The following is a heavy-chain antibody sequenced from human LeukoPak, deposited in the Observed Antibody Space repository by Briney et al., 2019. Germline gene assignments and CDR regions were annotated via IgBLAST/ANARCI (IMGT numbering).Heavy chain of an antibody. Sequence: PSETLSLTCTVSGDSISRNYWRWIRQPAGKGLEWIGRIYNSGNTNYSPSLESRVTMSADTSKNQFSLKLSSVTAADTAVYYCARGSFDSSGYYLFDYWGQGTLVTVSS. CDR1: GDSISRNY. CDR3: ARGSFDSSGYYLFDY. J-gene: IGHJ4*02. D-gene: IGHD3-22*01. V-gene: IGHV4-4*07. CDR2: IYNSGNT.